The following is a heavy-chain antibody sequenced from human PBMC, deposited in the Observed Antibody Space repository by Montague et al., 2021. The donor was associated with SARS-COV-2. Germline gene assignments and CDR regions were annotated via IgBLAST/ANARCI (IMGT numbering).Heavy chain of an antibody. CDR3: ASGVASSEGNWFDP. CDR2: IYYTGST. V-gene: IGHV4-59*01. Sequence: SETLSLTCTVSGVSISSYYWFWIRQPPGQGLEWIGYIYYTGSTNYNPSLKSRVTISVDTSKNQFSLKLSSVTAADTAVSYCASGVASSEGNWFDPWGQGTLVTVSS. D-gene: IGHD6-13*01. J-gene: IGHJ5*02. CDR1: GVSISSYY.